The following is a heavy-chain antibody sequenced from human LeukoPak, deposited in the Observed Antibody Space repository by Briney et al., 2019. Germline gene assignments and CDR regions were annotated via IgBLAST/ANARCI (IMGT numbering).Heavy chain of an antibody. CDR1: GGSIDSSYW. CDR3: ARGYSGSSHFDY. V-gene: IGHV4-4*02. J-gene: IGHJ4*02. CDR2: ISDRGAT. D-gene: IGHD1-26*01. Sequence: SETLSLTCAVSGGSIDSSYWWNWVRQSPGKGLEWIGEISDRGATNYNPSLKSRVTISIDKSKNQLSLKLSSVTAEDTAVYYCARGYSGSSHFDYWGQGTLVTVSS.